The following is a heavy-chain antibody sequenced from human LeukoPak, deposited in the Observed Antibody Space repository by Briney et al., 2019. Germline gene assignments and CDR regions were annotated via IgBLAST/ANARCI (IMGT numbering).Heavy chain of an antibody. V-gene: IGHV5-51*01. CDR1: GYSFTNYW. CDR3: ARLPPSRTFDY. Sequence: GESLKISCKGSGYSFTNYWIGWVRQMPGKGLEWMGIIYPGDSDTRFSPSFQGQVTISADKSIRTAYLQWSSLKASDTAMYYCARLPPSRTFDYWGQGTLVTVSS. J-gene: IGHJ4*02. CDR2: IYPGDSDT.